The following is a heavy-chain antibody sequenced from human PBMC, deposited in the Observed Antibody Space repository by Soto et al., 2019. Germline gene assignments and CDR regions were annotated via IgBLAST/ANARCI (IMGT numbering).Heavy chain of an antibody. V-gene: IGHV3-30*18. CDR1: GFTFSSYG. CDR2: ISYDGSNK. Sequence: PGGSLRLSCAASGFTFSSYGMHWVRQAPGKGLEWVAVISYDGSNKYYVDSVKGRFTISRDNSKNTLYLQMNSLRAEDTAVYYCAKDSQVELNWFDPWGQGTLVTVSS. CDR3: AKDSQVELNWFDP. D-gene: IGHD1-26*01. J-gene: IGHJ5*02.